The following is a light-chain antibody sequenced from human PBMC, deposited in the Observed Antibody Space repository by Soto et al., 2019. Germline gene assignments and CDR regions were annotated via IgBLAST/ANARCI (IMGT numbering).Light chain of an antibody. CDR3: QQSYSSTPT. CDR2: AAS. CDR1: QSISNH. Sequence: DIPMTHSPSTLSSSLGDRVMITCRASQSISNHLNWYQQTPGKATKLLIFAASSLQSGVPSRFSGSRSGPDFTLTISSLQPEDFATYYCQQSYSSTPTFGQGTKVDIK. J-gene: IGKJ1*01. V-gene: IGKV1-39*01.